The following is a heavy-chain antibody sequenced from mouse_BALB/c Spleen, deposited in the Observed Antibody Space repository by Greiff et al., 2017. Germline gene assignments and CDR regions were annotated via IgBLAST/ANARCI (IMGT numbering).Heavy chain of an antibody. CDR2: IRLKSNNYAT. CDR3: TRMGPSY. J-gene: IGHJ3*01. V-gene: IGHV6-6*02. CDR1: GFTFSNYW. Sequence: EVMLVESGGGLVQPGGSMKLSCVASGFTFSNYWMNWVRQSPEKGLEWVAEIRLKSNNYATHYAESVKGRFTISRDDSKSSVYLQMNNLRAEDTGIYYCTRMGPSYWGQGTLVTVSA.